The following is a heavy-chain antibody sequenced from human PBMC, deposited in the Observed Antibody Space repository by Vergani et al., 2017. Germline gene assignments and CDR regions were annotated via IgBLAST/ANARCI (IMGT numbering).Heavy chain of an antibody. D-gene: IGHD6-13*01. CDR3: AGDGRIAAAGRALGY. Sequence: QVQLVQSGAEVKKPGSSVKVSCKASGGTFSSYAISWVRQAPGQGLEWMGWISAYNGNTNYAQKLQGRVTMTTDTSTRTAYMELRSLRSDDTAVYYCAGDGRIAAAGRALGYWGQGTLVTVSS. J-gene: IGHJ4*02. CDR1: GGTFSSYA. V-gene: IGHV1-18*01. CDR2: ISAYNGNT.